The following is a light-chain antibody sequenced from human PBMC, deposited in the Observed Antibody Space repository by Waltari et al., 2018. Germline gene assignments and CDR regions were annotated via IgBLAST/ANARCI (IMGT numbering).Light chain of an antibody. Sequence: EIVLTQSPATLSLSPGDRATLPCRASQNVNMYLAWYQQKPGPGPRLLLYDATDRAAGVPARFSGSGSGTEFTLTISSLEPEDFAVYHCQQRNHWITFGQGTRLEI. CDR3: QQRNHWIT. CDR1: QNVNMY. V-gene: IGKV3-11*01. CDR2: DAT. J-gene: IGKJ5*01.